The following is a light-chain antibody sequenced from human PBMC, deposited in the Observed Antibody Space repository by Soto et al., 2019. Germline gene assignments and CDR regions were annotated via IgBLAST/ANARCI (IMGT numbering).Light chain of an antibody. CDR1: SGHSSYA. V-gene: IGLV4-69*01. Sequence: QPVLTQSPSASASLGASVKLTWTLSSGHSSYAIAWHQQQPEKGPRYLMKLNSDGSHSKGDGIPDRFSGSSSGAERYLTIPSLESEDEADYYCQTWGTGIQVVFGGGTKLTVL. CDR3: QTWGTGIQVV. CDR2: LNSDGSH. J-gene: IGLJ2*01.